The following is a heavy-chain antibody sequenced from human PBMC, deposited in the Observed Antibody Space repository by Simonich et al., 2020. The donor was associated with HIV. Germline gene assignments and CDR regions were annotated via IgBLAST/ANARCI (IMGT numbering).Heavy chain of an antibody. V-gene: IGHV3-7*01. CDR3: ARGWDGSSSSLDDY. CDR2: IRQDGRNK. J-gene: IGHJ4*02. CDR1: GFTFSYYW. Sequence: EVQLVESGGGLVQPGGSLRLSCVASGFTFSYYWMTWVRQAPGKGVVWVAKIRQDGRNKYYLDSVKCRFTISRDNAKNSLFLQMNSLKAEDTAVYYCARGWDGSSSSLDDYWGQGTLVTVSS. D-gene: IGHD6-6*01.